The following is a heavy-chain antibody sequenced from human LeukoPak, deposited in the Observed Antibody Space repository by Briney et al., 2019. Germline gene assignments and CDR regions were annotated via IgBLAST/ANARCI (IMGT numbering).Heavy chain of an antibody. V-gene: IGHV4-61*01. Sequence: SETLSLTCTVSGGSVSSGSYYWSWIRQPPGKGLEWIGYIYYSGSTNYNPSLKSRVTISVDTSKNQFCLKLSSVTAADTAVYYCARVVRGVIIGLFDYWGQGTLVTVSS. CDR2: IYYSGST. CDR1: GGSVSSGSYY. J-gene: IGHJ4*02. CDR3: ARVVRGVIIGLFDY. D-gene: IGHD3-10*01.